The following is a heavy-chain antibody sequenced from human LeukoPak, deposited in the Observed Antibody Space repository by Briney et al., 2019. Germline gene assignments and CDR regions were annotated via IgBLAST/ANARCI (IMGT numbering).Heavy chain of an antibody. V-gene: IGHV3-21*01. J-gene: IGHJ4*02. CDR2: ISTSSSYV. Sequence: TGGSLRLSCAASGFTFSTYSMNWVRQAPGKGLEWVSSISTSSSYVYYADSVKGRFIISRDNAKNSLYLQMNSLRVEDTAVYYCASYLYWWSDLGYWGQGTLVTVSS. D-gene: IGHD2-8*02. CDR3: ASYLYWWSDLGY. CDR1: GFTFSTYS.